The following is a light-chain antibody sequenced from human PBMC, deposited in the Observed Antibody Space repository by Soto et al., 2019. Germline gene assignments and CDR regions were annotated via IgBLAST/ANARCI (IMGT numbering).Light chain of an antibody. Sequence: QPVLTQPRSVSASPGQSVTISCTGTSSDVGGYNYVSWYQQHPGKAPKLMLYDVSKRPSGVPDRFSGSKSGNTASLNIAGLQAEDEADYYCCSYAGSYTFEVFGGGTKLTVL. J-gene: IGLJ2*01. CDR2: DVS. CDR3: CSYAGSYTFEV. CDR1: SSDVGGYNY. V-gene: IGLV2-11*01.